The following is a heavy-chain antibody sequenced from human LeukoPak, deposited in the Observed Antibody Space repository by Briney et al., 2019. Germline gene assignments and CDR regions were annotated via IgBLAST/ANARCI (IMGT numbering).Heavy chain of an antibody. CDR1: GGSISSSSYY. Sequence: PSETLSLTCTVSGGSISSSSYYWGWIRQPPGKGLEWIGSIYYSGSTYYNPSLKSRVTISVDTSKNQFSLKLSSVTAADTAVYYCASDSWFDPWGQGTLVTVSS. CDR3: ASDSWFDP. CDR2: IYYSGST. J-gene: IGHJ5*02. D-gene: IGHD3-22*01. V-gene: IGHV4-39*01.